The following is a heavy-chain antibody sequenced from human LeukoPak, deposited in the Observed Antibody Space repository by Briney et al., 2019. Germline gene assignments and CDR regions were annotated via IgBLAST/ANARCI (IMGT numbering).Heavy chain of an antibody. CDR3: ARQRWGGWLNPQHFDY. D-gene: IGHD3-16*01. J-gene: IGHJ4*02. CDR1: GDSLSSGGYS. CDR2: IRYSGST. V-gene: IGHV4-30-4*07. Sequence: KTSETLSLTCEVSGDSLSSGGYSWSWIRQPPGKGLEWIGYIRYSGSTYYNPSLKSRVTISVDTSNNQFSLKLSSVTAADTAVYYCARQRWGGWLNPQHFDYWGQGTLVTVSS.